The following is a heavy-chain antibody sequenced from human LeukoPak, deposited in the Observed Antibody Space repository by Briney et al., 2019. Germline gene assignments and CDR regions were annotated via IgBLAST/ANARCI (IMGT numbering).Heavy chain of an antibody. CDR2: IYYSGST. Sequence: SETLSLTCTVSGGSISSGDYYWSWIRQPPGKGLEWIGYIYYSGSTYYNPSLKSRVTISVDTSKNQFSLKLSSVTAADTAVYYCARESSITIFGVVLPHSIDYWGQGTLVTVSS. CDR1: GGSISSGDYY. CDR3: ARESSITIFGVVLPHSIDY. D-gene: IGHD3-3*01. V-gene: IGHV4-30-4*08. J-gene: IGHJ4*02.